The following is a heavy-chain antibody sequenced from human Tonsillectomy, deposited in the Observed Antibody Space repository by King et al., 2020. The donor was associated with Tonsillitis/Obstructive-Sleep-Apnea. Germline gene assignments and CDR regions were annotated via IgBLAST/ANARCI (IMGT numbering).Heavy chain of an antibody. D-gene: IGHD6-6*01. J-gene: IGHJ4*02. CDR3: ARGGEQLVPLDY. CDR1: GGTFRSKV. Sequence: QLVQSGAEVKRPGPWGKVSCKVLGGTFRSKVISWGRKALGKGLEWRGRIILILDLTNYAQKSQGRVTITADKSTSTAYMELSSLRSEDTAVYYCARGGEQLVPLDYWGQGTLVTVSS. V-gene: IGHV1-69*09. CDR2: IILILDLT.